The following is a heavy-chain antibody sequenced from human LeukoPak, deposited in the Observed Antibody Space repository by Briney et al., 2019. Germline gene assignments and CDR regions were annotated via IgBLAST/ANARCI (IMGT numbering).Heavy chain of an antibody. Sequence: GAPLQISCESAGYIFTTYWIGWVRQLPGKGRGWMGIIFPADSDTRYSPSFQGQVTVSADKSISTAYLQWSSLKASDTAMYYCARWVTADRGKKDAFDVWGQGTMVTVSS. D-gene: IGHD2-21*02. CDR2: IFPADSDT. CDR1: GYIFTTYW. J-gene: IGHJ3*01. V-gene: IGHV5-51*01. CDR3: ARWVTADRGKKDAFDV.